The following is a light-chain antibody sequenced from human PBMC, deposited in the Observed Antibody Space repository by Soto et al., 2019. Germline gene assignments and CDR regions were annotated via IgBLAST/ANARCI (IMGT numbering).Light chain of an antibody. Sequence: EIVLTQSPATLCLSPGERATLSCRASQSVSSYLAWYQQKPGQAPRLLIYDASNRATGFPARFSGSGSGTDFTLTISSLEPEDFAVYYCQQRSHWPITFGQGTRLEIK. CDR3: QQRSHWPIT. CDR1: QSVSSY. CDR2: DAS. J-gene: IGKJ5*01. V-gene: IGKV3-11*01.